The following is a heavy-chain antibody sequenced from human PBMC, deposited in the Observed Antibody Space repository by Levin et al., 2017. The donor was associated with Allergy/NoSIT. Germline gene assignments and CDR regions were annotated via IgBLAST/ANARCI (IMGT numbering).Heavy chain of an antibody. CDR3: ARGGIVATISYFDY. D-gene: IGHD5-12*01. J-gene: IGHJ4*02. CDR2: ISSNSSYI. V-gene: IGHV3-21*01. Sequence: GGSLRLSCVASGFTFNKYSMKWVRQAPGKGLEWVSSISSNSSYIYYADSMKGRFTISRDNAKNSLYLQMNSLRAEDTAVYYCARGGIVATISYFDYWGQGTLVTVSS. CDR1: GFTFNKYS.